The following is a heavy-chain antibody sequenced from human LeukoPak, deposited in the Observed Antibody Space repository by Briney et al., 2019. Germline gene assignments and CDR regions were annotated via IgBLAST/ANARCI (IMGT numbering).Heavy chain of an antibody. Sequence: GGSLRLSCAASGFTVSSNYMSWIRQAPGKGLEWVSVIYSGGSTYYADSVRGRFTISRDNSKNTLYLQMNSLRGEDTAVYNCARGGDGYNFSFDYWGQGTLVTVSS. CDR3: ARGGDGYNFSFDY. CDR1: GFTVSSNY. CDR2: IYSGGST. D-gene: IGHD5-24*01. J-gene: IGHJ4*02. V-gene: IGHV3-66*01.